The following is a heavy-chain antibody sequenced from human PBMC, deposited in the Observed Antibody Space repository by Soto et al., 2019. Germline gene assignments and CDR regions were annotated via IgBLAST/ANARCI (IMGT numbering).Heavy chain of an antibody. D-gene: IGHD1-1*01. J-gene: IGHJ4*02. CDR3: ARETPGWNPFDY. Sequence: GGSLRLSCAASGFTFSRYVMHWVRQAPGKGLEWAALISYDGSNKQYADSVKGRFTISRDNSKNTLYLQVNSLRSEDTAVYYCARETPGWNPFDYWGQGTLVTV. V-gene: IGHV3-30*03. CDR1: GFTFSRYV. CDR2: ISYDGSNK.